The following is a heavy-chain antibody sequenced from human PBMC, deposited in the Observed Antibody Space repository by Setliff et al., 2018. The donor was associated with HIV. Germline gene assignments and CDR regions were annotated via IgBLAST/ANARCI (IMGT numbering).Heavy chain of an antibody. V-gene: IGHV1-2*06. J-gene: IGHJ5*02. D-gene: IGHD1-26*01. CDR3: TRAHFLVTETRNWFEP. CDR2: INPKTGVA. CDR1: GYTFTDYY. Sequence: ASVKVSCKSSGYTFTDYYIHWVRQVPGKGLEWMGRINPKTGVATHARIFQDRIILTRDTSTSIAYMELIRPRHDDTAFYYCTRAHFLVTETRNWFEPWGQGTLVTVSS.